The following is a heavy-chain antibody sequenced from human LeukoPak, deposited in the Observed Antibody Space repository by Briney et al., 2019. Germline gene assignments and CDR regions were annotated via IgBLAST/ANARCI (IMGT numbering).Heavy chain of an antibody. D-gene: IGHD5-12*01. J-gene: IGHJ4*02. CDR2: ISAYNGYT. V-gene: IGHV1-18*01. Sequence: ASVKVSCKASGYTFTSYGISWVRQAPGQGLEWMGWISAYNGYTNYAQKLQGRVTMTRDTSTSTAYLDLRSLRSDDTAVYYCARLSGYDWESFYDYWGQGTLVIVSS. CDR3: ARLSGYDWESFYDY. CDR1: GYTFTSYG.